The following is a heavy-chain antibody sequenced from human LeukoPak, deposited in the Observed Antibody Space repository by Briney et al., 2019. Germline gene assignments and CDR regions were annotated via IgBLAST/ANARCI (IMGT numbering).Heavy chain of an antibody. J-gene: IGHJ4*02. Sequence: PSETLSLTCAVYGGSFSGYYWSWIRQPPGKGLEWIGEINHSGSTNYNPSLKSRVTISVDTSKNQFSLKLSSVTAADTAVYYCARKTYYDILTGYFFDYWGQGTLVTVSS. CDR1: GGSFSGYY. CDR2: INHSGST. V-gene: IGHV4-34*01. CDR3: ARKTYYDILTGYFFDY. D-gene: IGHD3-9*01.